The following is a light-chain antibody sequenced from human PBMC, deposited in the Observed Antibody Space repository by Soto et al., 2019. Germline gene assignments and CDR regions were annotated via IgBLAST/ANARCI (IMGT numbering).Light chain of an antibody. CDR3: SSYTRSSTLDGVV. J-gene: IGLJ2*01. Sequence: QSVLTQPASVSGSPGQSITISCTGTSSDVGGYNYVSWYQQHPGKAPKLMIYEVSNRPSGVSNRFSGSKSGNTASLTISGLQAEDEADYYCSSYTRSSTLDGVVFGGGTKVTVL. CDR2: EVS. V-gene: IGLV2-14*01. CDR1: SSDVGGYNY.